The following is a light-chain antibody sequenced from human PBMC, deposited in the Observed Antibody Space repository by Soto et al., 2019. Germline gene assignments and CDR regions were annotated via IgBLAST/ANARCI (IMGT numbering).Light chain of an antibody. V-gene: IGKV1-5*03. CDR1: QSISSW. CDR2: KAS. CDR3: QQYNDNWT. J-gene: IGKJ1*01. Sequence: DIQMTQSPSTLSASVGDRVTITCRPSQSISSWLAWYQQKPGKAPKLLIYKASTLQSGVPSRFSGSGSGTEFTLAISSLQPDDSATYYCQQYNDNWTFGQGTKV.